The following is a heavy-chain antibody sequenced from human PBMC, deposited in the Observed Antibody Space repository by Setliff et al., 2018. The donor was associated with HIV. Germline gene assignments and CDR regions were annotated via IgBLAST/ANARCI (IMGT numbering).Heavy chain of an antibody. Sequence: TLSLTCSVSGGSLSSGSHYCTWLRQAAGKGLEWIGHFYTSGTTNYNPSLESRVTISVDTSKNQFSLKLSSVTAADTAVYYCARHNCGTTACYGVVVWGQGTMVTVSS. V-gene: IGHV4-61*09. CDR2: FYTSGTT. D-gene: IGHD2-2*01. J-gene: IGHJ3*01. CDR1: GGSLSSGSHY. CDR3: ARHNCGTTACYGVVV.